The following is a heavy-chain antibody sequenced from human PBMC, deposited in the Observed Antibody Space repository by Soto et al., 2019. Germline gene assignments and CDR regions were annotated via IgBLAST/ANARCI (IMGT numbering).Heavy chain of an antibody. V-gene: IGHV1-2*04. CDR2: INPKSGGT. CDR1: GYSFTDYH. D-gene: IGHD2-8*01. J-gene: IGHJ6*02. CDR3: ARGHSTDCSKGVCSFFYNPVMDV. Sequence: QVQLVQSGAEVKKPGASVRVSCKASGYSFTDYHIHWVRQAPGQGLEWLGRINPKSGGTSTAQKVQGWVTMTRDRSISTVYMELTRLRSDDTAVYFCARGHSTDCSKGVCSFFYNPVMDVWGQGTTVTVSS.